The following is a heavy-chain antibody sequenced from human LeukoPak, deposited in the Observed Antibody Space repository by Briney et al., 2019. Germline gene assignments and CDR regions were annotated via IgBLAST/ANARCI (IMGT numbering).Heavy chain of an antibody. CDR2: IYYSGST. CDR1: GGSISSYY. CDR3: ARGGFGDLDY. J-gene: IGHJ4*02. V-gene: IGHV4-59*01. D-gene: IGHD3-10*01. Sequence: SETLSLTCTVSGGSISSYYWSWIRQPPGKGLEWIGYIYYSGSTNYNPSLKSRVTISVDTSKNQLSLKLSSVTAADTAVYYCARGGFGDLDYWGQGTLVTASS.